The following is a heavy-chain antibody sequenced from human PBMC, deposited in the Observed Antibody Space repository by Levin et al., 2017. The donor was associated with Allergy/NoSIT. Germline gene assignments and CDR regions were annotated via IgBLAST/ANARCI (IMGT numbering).Heavy chain of an antibody. D-gene: IGHD6-19*01. CDR1: GFTFSDYA. Sequence: LSLTCAASGFTFSDYAMHWVRQAPGKGLEWVAFIPYDGANKYYADSVKGRFTISRDNSKNTLFLQVNSLRAEATAVYYCARDYGSGAGNYFYYYMDVWGKGTTVTVSS. CDR2: IPYDGANK. CDR3: ARDYGSGAGNYFYYYMDV. V-gene: IGHV3-30-3*01. J-gene: IGHJ6*03.